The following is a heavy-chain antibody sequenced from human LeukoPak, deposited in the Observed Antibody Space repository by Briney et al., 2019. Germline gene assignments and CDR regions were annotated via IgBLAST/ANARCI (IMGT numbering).Heavy chain of an antibody. D-gene: IGHD1-26*01. V-gene: IGHV3-53*01. J-gene: IGHJ4*02. CDR2: TYTSGGT. Sequence: GGSLRLSCAASGFIVSYNYMTWVRQAPGRGLEWVAVTYTSGGTYYADSVKGRFTISRDNSKNTLYLQMNSLRAEDTAVYYCRIVGATTVYYFDYWGQGTLVTVSS. CDR3: RIVGATTVYYFDY. CDR1: GFIVSYNY.